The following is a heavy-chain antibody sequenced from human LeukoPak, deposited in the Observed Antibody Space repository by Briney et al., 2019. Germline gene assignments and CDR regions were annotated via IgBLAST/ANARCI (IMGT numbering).Heavy chain of an antibody. CDR2: IYYIGNT. CDR3: ARGRSWIQLWLRYYYMDV. Sequence: SETLSLTCAVSGVSISNGGYSWSWIRQPPGKGLEWIGYIYYIGNTYYNPSLKSRVTISVDTSKNQFSLKLSSVTAADTAVYYCARGRSWIQLWLRYYYMDVWGKGTTVTVSS. D-gene: IGHD5-18*01. CDR1: GVSISNGGYS. V-gene: IGHV4-30-4*07. J-gene: IGHJ6*03.